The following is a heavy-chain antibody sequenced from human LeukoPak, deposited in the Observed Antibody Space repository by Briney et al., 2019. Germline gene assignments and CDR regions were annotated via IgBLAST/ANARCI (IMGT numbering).Heavy chain of an antibody. CDR2: MNPNSDNT. D-gene: IGHD2-15*01. CDR3: ARARKLRYCRGGSCYSFDY. CDR1: GYTFTSYD. Sequence: ASVKFSCKASGYTFTSYDINWVRQATEQGLEWMGWMNPNSDNTGYAQKFQGRVTITRNTSISTDYMELSSLRSEDTAVYYCARARKLRYCRGGSCYSFDYWGQGTLVTVSS. V-gene: IGHV1-8*03. J-gene: IGHJ4*02.